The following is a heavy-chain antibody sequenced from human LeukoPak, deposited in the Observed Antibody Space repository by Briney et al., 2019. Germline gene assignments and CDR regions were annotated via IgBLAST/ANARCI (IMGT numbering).Heavy chain of an antibody. Sequence: PGGPLRLSCAASGFTFSSYAMSWVRQAPGKGLEWVSAISGSGGSTYYADSVKGRFTISRDNAKNSLYLQMNSLRAEDTAVYYCARDLTRPGYWGQGTLVTVSS. D-gene: IGHD3-9*01. V-gene: IGHV3-23*01. CDR2: ISGSGGST. CDR1: GFTFSSYA. CDR3: ARDLTRPGY. J-gene: IGHJ4*02.